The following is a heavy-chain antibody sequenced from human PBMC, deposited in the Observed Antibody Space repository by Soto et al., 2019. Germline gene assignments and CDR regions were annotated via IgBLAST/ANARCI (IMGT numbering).Heavy chain of an antibody. CDR1: RCSMTGPC. V-gene: IGHV5-51*07. D-gene: IGHD1-1*01. CDR3: ARPHRTGTDAFDY. Sequence: GESLRLSFPGSRCSMTGPCIGCVHHMPGKGLEWMGIIYPSDSDTRYSPSFQGQVTISVDKSISTAYLQWSSLKASDTAMYYCARPHRTGTDAFDYWGQGTLVTVSS. CDR2: IYPSDSDT. J-gene: IGHJ4*02.